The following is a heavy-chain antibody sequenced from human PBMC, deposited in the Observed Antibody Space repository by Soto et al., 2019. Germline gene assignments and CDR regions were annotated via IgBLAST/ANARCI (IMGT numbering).Heavy chain of an antibody. V-gene: IGHV1-69*06. Sequence: SVKVSCKASGGTFSSSASSWVRQAPGQGLEWMGGIIPIFGTANYAQKFQGRVTITADKSTSTAYMELSSLRSEDTAVYYCASEPDYYYYGMDVWGQGTTVTVSS. CDR3: ASEPDYYYYGMDV. J-gene: IGHJ6*02. CDR1: GGTFSSSA. CDR2: IIPIFGTA.